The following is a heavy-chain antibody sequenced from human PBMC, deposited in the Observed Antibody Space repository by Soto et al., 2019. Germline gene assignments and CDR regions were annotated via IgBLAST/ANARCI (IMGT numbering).Heavy chain of an antibody. Sequence: ASVKVSCKSSGGTFSSYAISWVRQAHGKGLEWMGGIIPIFGTANYAQKFQGRVTITADESTSTAYMELSSLRSEDTAVYYCARLLTRIYLRKDYWGQGTLVTVSS. CDR2: IIPIFGTA. J-gene: IGHJ4*02. V-gene: IGHV1-69*13. D-gene: IGHD4-17*01. CDR3: ARLLTRIYLRKDY. CDR1: GGTFSSYA.